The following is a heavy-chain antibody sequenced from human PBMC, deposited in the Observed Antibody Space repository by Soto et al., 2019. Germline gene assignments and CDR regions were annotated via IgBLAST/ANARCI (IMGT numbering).Heavy chain of an antibody. J-gene: IGHJ4*01. CDR2: ISAYNGNT. V-gene: IGHV1-18*04. D-gene: IGHD2-8*01. CDR3: ARDNGESGASPVDH. Sequence: SSVKVSCKSFGCTYTNFGHSWVRQSPGQGLEWMGWISAYNGNTHYAQKFQGRVTLTIDTSTTTGYMEVRSLRSDDTATYYCARDNGESGASPVDHWG. CDR1: GCTYTNFG.